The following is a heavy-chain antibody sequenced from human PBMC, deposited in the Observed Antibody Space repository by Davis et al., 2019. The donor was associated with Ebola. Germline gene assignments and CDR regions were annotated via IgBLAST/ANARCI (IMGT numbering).Heavy chain of an antibody. J-gene: IGHJ6*02. CDR2: IKGKTDGGTT. D-gene: IGHD2-2*01. V-gene: IGHV3-15*01. CDR1: GFTFSNAW. Sequence: GGSLRLSCAASGFTFSNAWMSWVRQAPGKGLEWVGRIKGKTDGGTTDYVAPVRGRFTISRDDSKNMLYLQMNSLKTEDTAIYYCTADVIPAATRGVYYYYYGMDVWGQGTTVTVSS. CDR3: TADVIPAATRGVYYYYYGMDV.